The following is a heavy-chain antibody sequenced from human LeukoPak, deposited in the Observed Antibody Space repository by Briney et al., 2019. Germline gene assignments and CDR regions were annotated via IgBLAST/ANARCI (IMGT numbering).Heavy chain of an antibody. D-gene: IGHD3-10*01. CDR1: GGSISSHY. J-gene: IGHJ4*02. Sequence: PSEILSLTCTVSGGSISSHYWSWIRQPPGKGLEWIGYIYYSGSTDYNPSLKSRVTISVDTSKNQFSLKLSSVTAADTAVYYCARGQFGTFDYWGQGTLVTVSS. CDR3: ARGQFGTFDY. CDR2: IYYSGST. V-gene: IGHV4-59*11.